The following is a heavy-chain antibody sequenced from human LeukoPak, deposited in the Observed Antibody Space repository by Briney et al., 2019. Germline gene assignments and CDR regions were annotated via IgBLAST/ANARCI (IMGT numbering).Heavy chain of an antibody. CDR3: ARDLGYCSGGSCYRNWFDP. Sequence: ASVKVSCTASGYTFKSYGISCVRQAPGQGLEWMGWISTYNGNTNYEQKLRGRVTMTTDTSTTTVYMELRSLRSDDTAVYYCARDLGYCSGGSCYRNWFDPWGQGTLVSVSS. CDR2: ISTYNGNT. V-gene: IGHV1-18*01. J-gene: IGHJ5*02. D-gene: IGHD2-15*01. CDR1: GYTFKSYG.